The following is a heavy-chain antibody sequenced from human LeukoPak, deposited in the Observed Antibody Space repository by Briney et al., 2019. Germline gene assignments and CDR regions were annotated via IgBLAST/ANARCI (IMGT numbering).Heavy chain of an antibody. J-gene: IGHJ3*02. CDR3: ASESGYYGSGAKGAFDI. D-gene: IGHD3-10*01. CDR2: IYHSGST. CDR1: GGSISSGGYY. Sequence: SETLSLTCTVSGGSISSGGYYWSWIRQPPGKGLEWIGYIYHSGSTYYNPSLKSRVTISVDRSKNQFSLKLSSVTAADTAVYYCASESGYYGSGAKGAFDIWGQGTMVTVSS. V-gene: IGHV4-30-2*01.